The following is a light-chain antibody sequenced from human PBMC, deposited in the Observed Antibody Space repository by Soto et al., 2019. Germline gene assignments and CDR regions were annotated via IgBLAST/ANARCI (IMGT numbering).Light chain of an antibody. V-gene: IGKV3-20*01. J-gene: IGKJ4*01. CDR1: QSVRSTY. CDR2: DAS. CDR3: QQYGWSPLT. Sequence: IVLTQSPGTLSLSPGERATLSCRASQSVRSTYLAWYQQKPGQAPRLLIRDASSRATGIPDRFSGSGSGTDFTLIISRLEPEDFAVYYCQQYGWSPLTFGGGNKVEIK.